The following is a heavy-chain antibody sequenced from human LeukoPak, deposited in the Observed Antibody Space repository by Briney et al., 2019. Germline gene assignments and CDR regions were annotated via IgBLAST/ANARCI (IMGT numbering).Heavy chain of an antibody. V-gene: IGHV1-18*01. D-gene: IGHD3-22*01. J-gene: IGHJ4*02. CDR2: ISAYNGNT. CDR1: GYTFTSYG. CDR3: ARASDSSGYEWGYY. Sequence: ASVKVSCKASGYTFTSYGISWVRQAPGQGLEWMGWISAYNGNTNYAQKLQGRVTMTTDTSTSTAYMELRSLRSDGTAVYYCARASDSSGYEWGYYWGQGTLVTVSS.